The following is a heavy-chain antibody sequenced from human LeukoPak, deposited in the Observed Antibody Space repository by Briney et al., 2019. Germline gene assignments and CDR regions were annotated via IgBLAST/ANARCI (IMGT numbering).Heavy chain of an antibody. CDR1: GFVFSSYA. CDR2: ISESGSHESI. Sequence: GGSLRLSCAASGFVFSSYAMSWVRQAPGKGLEWVSVISESGSHESIYYADSVKGRFTISRDNSKNTLYLQMNRLTVDDTAIYYCAKPIAGGSAPDYCGPGTLVTVSP. V-gene: IGHV3-23*01. D-gene: IGHD3-10*01. J-gene: IGHJ4*02. CDR3: AKPIAGGSAPDY.